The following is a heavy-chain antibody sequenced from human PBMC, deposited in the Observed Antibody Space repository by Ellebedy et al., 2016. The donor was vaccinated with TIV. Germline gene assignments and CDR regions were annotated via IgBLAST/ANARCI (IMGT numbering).Heavy chain of an antibody. CDR1: GFTFSSYG. J-gene: IGHJ6*02. Sequence: GGSLRLSXAASGFTFSSYGMHWVRQAPGKGLEWVAVIWYDGSNKYYADSVKGRFTISRDNSKNTLYLQMNSLRAEDTAVYYCARAPAETTTVTNGMDVWGQGTTVTVSS. V-gene: IGHV3-33*08. D-gene: IGHD4-17*01. CDR2: IWYDGSNK. CDR3: ARAPAETTTVTNGMDV.